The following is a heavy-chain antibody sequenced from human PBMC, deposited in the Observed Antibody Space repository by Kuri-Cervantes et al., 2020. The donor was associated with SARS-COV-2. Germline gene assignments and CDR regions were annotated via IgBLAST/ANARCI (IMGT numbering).Heavy chain of an antibody. J-gene: IGHJ6*03. CDR1: GYTFTSYG. CDR2: ISAYNGNT. Sequence: ASVKVSCKASGYTFTSYGISWVRQAPGQGLEWMGWISAYNGNTNYAQKLQGRVTMTTDTSTSTAYMELRSLRSDDTAVYYCARVGFIAAAGTPFEYYYYMDVWGKGTTVTVSS. V-gene: IGHV1-18*01. CDR3: ARVGFIAAAGTPFEYYYYMDV. D-gene: IGHD6-13*01.